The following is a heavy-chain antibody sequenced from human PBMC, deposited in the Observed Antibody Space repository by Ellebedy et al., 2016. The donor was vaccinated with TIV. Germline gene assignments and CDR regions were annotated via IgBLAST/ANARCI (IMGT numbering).Heavy chain of an antibody. V-gene: IGHV3-11*06. CDR3: ARGEMGIAAAPIDY. Sequence: GESLKISXAASGFTFSDYYMSWIRQAPGKGLEWVSYISSSSSYTNYADSVKGRFTISRDNAKNSLYLQMNSLRAEDTAVYYCARGEMGIAAAPIDYWGQGTLVTVSS. CDR1: GFTFSDYY. CDR2: ISSSSSYT. D-gene: IGHD6-13*01. J-gene: IGHJ4*02.